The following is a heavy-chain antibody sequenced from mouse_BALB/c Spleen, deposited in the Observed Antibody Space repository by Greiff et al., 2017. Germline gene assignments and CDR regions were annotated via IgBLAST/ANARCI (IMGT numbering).Heavy chain of an antibody. J-gene: IGHJ3*01. V-gene: IGHV5-6*01. CDR1: GFTFSSYG. CDR2: ISSGGSYT. CDR3: ARERAWFAY. Sequence: EVQGVESGGGLVQPGGSLKLSCAASGFTFSSYGMSWVRQTPDKRLEWVATISSGGSYTYYPDSVKGRFTISRDNAKNTLYLQMSSLKSEDTAMYYCARERAWFAYWGQGTLVTVSA.